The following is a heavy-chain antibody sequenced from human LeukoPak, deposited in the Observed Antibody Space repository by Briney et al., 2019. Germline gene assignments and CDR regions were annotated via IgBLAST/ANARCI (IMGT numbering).Heavy chain of an antibody. V-gene: IGHV4-4*07. Sequence: SETLSLTCTVSGGSISSYYWSWIRQPAGKGLEWIGRIYTSGSTNYNPSLKSRVTMSVDTSKNQFSLKLSSVTAADTAVYYCASLGYCSSTSCYMDVWGKGTTVTVSS. CDR2: IYTSGST. J-gene: IGHJ6*04. CDR3: ASLGYCSSTSCYMDV. D-gene: IGHD2-2*01. CDR1: GGSISSYY.